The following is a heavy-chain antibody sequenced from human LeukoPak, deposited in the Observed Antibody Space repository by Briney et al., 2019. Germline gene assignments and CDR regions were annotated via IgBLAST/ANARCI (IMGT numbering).Heavy chain of an antibody. J-gene: IGHJ4*02. CDR1: GYTFTGYY. Sequence: ASVKVSCKASGYTFTGYYMHWVRQAPGRGLEWMGWINPNSGGTNYAQKFQGRVTMTRDTSISTAYMELSRLRSDDTAVYYCARVTNDRSDFDYWGQGTLVTVSS. CDR2: INPNSGGT. V-gene: IGHV1-2*02. D-gene: IGHD3-22*01. CDR3: ARVTNDRSDFDY.